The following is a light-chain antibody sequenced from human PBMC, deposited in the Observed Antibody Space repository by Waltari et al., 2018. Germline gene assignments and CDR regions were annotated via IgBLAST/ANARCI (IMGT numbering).Light chain of an antibody. J-gene: IGKJ1*01. CDR3: QNYVRLPAT. CDR1: QSIRTY. CDR2: HAS. Sequence: EIMLTQSPGTLSLSPGARATLSCKASQSIRTYLAWYQQKPGQAPRLLIYHASSRATGIPDRFSGSGSVTDFSLTISRLEPEDFAVYYCQNYVRLPATFGQGTKVEIK. V-gene: IGKV3-20*01.